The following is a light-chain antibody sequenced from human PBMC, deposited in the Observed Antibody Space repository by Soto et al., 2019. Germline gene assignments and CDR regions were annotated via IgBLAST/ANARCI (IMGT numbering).Light chain of an antibody. V-gene: IGKV3-11*01. CDR1: QSISDY. J-gene: IGKJ4*01. CDR2: DAS. Sequence: EIVLTQSPATLSLSPGERATLSCRAGQSISDYLAWYQQRPGQAPRLLIFDASNRATGVPDRFSGGGSGTDFALIISSLEPEDFAVYYCQQRVKWPPTFGGGTKVEI. CDR3: QQRVKWPPT.